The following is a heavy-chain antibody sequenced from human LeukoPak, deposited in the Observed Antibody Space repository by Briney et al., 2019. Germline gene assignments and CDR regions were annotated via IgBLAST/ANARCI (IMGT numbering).Heavy chain of an antibody. CDR2: MYHSGST. J-gene: IGHJ5*02. Sequence: SETLSLTCTVSGYSISSDYYWGWIRQPPGKGLEWIGSMYHSGSTYYNPSLKSRVSISVDTSKNQFSLKLSSVTAADTTVYYCARKYSNYPNWFDPWGQGTLVTVSS. CDR1: GYSISSDYY. V-gene: IGHV4-38-2*02. D-gene: IGHD4-11*01. CDR3: ARKYSNYPNWFDP.